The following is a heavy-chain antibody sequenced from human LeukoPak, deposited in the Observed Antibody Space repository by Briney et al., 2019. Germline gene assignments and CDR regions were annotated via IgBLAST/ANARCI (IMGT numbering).Heavy chain of an antibody. D-gene: IGHD2-21*01. J-gene: IGHJ4*02. CDR2: INLSGGST. CDR3: ARDSTLLWWLN. V-gene: IGHV1-46*01. CDR1: GYTFTSYY. Sequence: ASVKVSCKASGYTFTSYYMHWVRQAPGQGLEWMGIINLSGGSTSYAQKFQGRVTMTRDTSTSTVYMELSSLRSEDTAVYYCARDSTLLWWLNWGQGTLVTVSS.